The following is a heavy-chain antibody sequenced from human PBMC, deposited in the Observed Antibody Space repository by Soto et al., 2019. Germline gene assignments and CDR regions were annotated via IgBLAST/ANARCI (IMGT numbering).Heavy chain of an antibody. CDR1: GFTFSSYA. Sequence: EVQLLESGGGLVQPGGSLRLSCAASGFTFSSYAMSWVRQAPGKGLEWVSAISGSGGSTYYADSVKGRFTISRDNSKNTLYLQMNSLRAEDTAVYYCAKDPLRYGPRYNWFDPWGQGTLVTVSS. V-gene: IGHV3-23*01. D-gene: IGHD1-20*01. CDR3: AKDPLRYGPRYNWFDP. CDR2: ISGSGGST. J-gene: IGHJ5*02.